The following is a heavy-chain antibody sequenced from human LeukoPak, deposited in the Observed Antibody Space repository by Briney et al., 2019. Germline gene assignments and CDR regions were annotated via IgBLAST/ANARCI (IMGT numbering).Heavy chain of an antibody. CDR3: ARETLDIGGDYGWYFDL. CDR2: IGTVGDT. Sequence: GGSLRLSCAASGFTFSIYDMRWVRHATGKGLEWVSAIGTVGDTYYPGSVKGRFTISRENAKNSLYLQMNSLRDGDTAVYYCARETLDIGGDYGWYFDLGGRGTLVTISS. CDR1: GFTFSIYD. D-gene: IGHD1-26*01. J-gene: IGHJ2*01. V-gene: IGHV3-13*01.